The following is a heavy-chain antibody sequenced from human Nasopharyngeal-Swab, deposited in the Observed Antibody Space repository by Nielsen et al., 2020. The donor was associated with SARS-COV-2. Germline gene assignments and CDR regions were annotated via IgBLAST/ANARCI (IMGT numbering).Heavy chain of an antibody. CDR1: GYTFTNYA. Sequence: ASVKVSCKASGYTFTNYAMHWVRQAPGQRLEWMGWINAGNGNTKYSQKFQGRVILTRDTSASTAYMALSSLRSEDTAVYYCARVAQLRFRVDPWGQGTLVTVSS. D-gene: IGHD3-3*01. J-gene: IGHJ5*02. V-gene: IGHV1-3*01. CDR2: INAGNGNT. CDR3: ARVAQLRFRVDP.